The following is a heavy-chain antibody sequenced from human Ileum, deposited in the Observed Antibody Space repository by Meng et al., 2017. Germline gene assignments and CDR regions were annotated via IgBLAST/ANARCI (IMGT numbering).Heavy chain of an antibody. CDR2: ISGSGGST. V-gene: IGHV3-23*01. D-gene: IGHD6-13*01. J-gene: IGHJ1*01. Sequence: GGSLRLSCAVSGFTFSNYAMSWVRQAPGKGLEWVSTISGSGGSTYYAGAVRGRFSISRDNYKTAMYLQMNSLRDEDTAVYYCARAYQSISAAGQKEHFQHWGQGTLVTVSS. CDR3: ARAYQSISAAGQKEHFQH. CDR1: GFTFSNYA.